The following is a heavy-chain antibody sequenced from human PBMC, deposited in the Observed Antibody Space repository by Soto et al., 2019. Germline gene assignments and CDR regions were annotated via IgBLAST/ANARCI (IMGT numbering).Heavy chain of an antibody. J-gene: IGHJ5*02. V-gene: IGHV4-34*01. CDR3: GRGGEKYCSRTSSYAHCFAP. Sequence: PSETLSLTCAVYGGSFSGYCWSWIRQPPGKGLEWIGEINHSGSTNYNPSLKSRVTISVDTSKNQFSLKLSSVTAADTAVYYCGRGGEKYCSRTSSYAHCFAPGGQGPLVTVSS. CDR2: INHSGST. CDR1: GGSFSGYC. D-gene: IGHD2-2*01.